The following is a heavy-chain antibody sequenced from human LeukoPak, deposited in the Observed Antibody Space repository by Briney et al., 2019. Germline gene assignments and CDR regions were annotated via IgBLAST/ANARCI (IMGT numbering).Heavy chain of an antibody. Sequence: PGGSLRLSCAASGFTFNSYSMNWVRQAPGKGLEWVSSISSSSSYIYYADSVKGRFTISRDNAKNSFYLQMNSLRAEDTAVYYCARDISYSSRLLNWGQGTLVTVFS. CDR3: ARDISYSSRLLN. J-gene: IGHJ4*02. V-gene: IGHV3-21*01. CDR2: ISSSSSYI. CDR1: GFTFNSYS. D-gene: IGHD6-13*01.